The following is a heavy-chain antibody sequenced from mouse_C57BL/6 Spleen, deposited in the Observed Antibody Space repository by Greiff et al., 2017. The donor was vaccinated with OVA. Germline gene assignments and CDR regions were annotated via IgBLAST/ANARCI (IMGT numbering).Heavy chain of an antibody. Sequence: EVMLVESGGGLVKPGGSLKLSCAASGFTFSDYGMHWVRQAPEKGLEWVAYISSGSSTIYYADTVKGRFTISRDNAKNTLFLQMTSLRSEDTAMYYCARPALLRYPGFAYWGQGTLVTVSA. CDR3: ARPALLRYPGFAY. CDR1: GFTFSDYG. J-gene: IGHJ3*01. CDR2: ISSGSSTI. D-gene: IGHD1-1*01. V-gene: IGHV5-17*01.